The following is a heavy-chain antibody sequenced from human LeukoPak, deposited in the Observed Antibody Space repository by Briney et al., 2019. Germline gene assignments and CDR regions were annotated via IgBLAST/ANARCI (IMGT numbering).Heavy chain of an antibody. CDR3: ARGAGYNYPYYFDY. V-gene: IGHV3-53*01. CDR1: GFTVSSNY. CDR2: IYGGGNI. Sequence: GGSLRLSCAASGFTVSSNYMNWVRQAPGKGLEWVSVIYGGGNIYYADSVKGRFTISGDNSKNTLYLQMNGLRAEDTAVYYCARGAGYNYPYYFDYWGQGTLVTVSS. D-gene: IGHD5-24*01. J-gene: IGHJ4*02.